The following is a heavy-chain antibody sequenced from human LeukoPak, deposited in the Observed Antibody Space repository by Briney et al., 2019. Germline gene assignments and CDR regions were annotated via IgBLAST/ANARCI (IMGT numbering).Heavy chain of an antibody. D-gene: IGHD4-17*01. V-gene: IGHV3-23*01. CDR1: GFTFRNYA. CDR2: IRNFGET. Sequence: GGSLRLSCAASGFTFRNYAMAWVRQAPGKGLEWVSSIRNFGETHYADSVRGRFIISRDNSQNTLYLQMNSLRAEDSALYYCANIPPFDYGVYAIRLDWGQGTLVTVSS. J-gene: IGHJ4*02. CDR3: ANIPPFDYGVYAIRLD.